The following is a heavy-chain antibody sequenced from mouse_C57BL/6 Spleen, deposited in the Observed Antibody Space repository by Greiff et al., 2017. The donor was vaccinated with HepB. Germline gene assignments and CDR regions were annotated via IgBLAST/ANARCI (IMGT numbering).Heavy chain of an antibody. CDR2: IDPETGGT. D-gene: IGHD4-1*01. J-gene: IGHJ4*01. CDR3: TRSLANWDGDYAMDY. CDR1: GYTFTDYE. Sequence: QVHVKQSGAELVRPGASVTLSCKASGYTFTDYEMHWVKQTPVHGLEWIGAIDPETGGTAYNQKFKGKAILTADKSSSTAYMELRSLTSEDSAVYYCTRSLANWDGDYAMDYWGQGTSVTVSS. V-gene: IGHV1-15*01.